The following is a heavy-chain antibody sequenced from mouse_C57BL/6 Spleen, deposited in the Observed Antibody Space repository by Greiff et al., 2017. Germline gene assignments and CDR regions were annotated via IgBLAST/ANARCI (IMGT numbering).Heavy chain of an antibody. V-gene: IGHV1-54*01. CDR2: INPGSGGT. CDR3: ARGTGDYFDY. Sequence: VQVVESGAELVRPGTSVKVSCKASGYAFTNYLIEWVKQRPGQGLEWIGVINPGSGGTNYNEKFKGKATLTADKSSSTAYMQLSSLTSEDSAVYFCARGTGDYFDYWGQGTTLTVSS. CDR1: GYAFTNYL. J-gene: IGHJ2*01. D-gene: IGHD4-1*01.